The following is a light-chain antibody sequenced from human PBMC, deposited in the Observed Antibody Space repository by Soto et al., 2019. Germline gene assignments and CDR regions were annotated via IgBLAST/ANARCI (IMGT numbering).Light chain of an antibody. CDR1: QSINRL. CDR2: DAS. CDR3: QQYNRYSLT. Sequence: QMTQSHSTLSASVGDRVTITCRASQSINRLLAWHQQKPGQAPKLLIYDASNLESGVPSRFSGSGSGTEFALTISGLQPDDFGSYYCQQYNRYSLTFGGGTKVDI. J-gene: IGKJ4*01. V-gene: IGKV1-5*01.